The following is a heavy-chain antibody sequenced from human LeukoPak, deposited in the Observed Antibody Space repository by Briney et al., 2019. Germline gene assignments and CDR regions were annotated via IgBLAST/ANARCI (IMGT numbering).Heavy chain of an antibody. Sequence: PGGSLRLSCAASGFTFDDYGMSWVRQAPGKGLEWVSGINWNGGSTGYADSVKGRFTISRDNAKNSLYLQMNSLRAEDTALYYCAREADKTSVVVVSGAFDIWGQGTMVTVSS. CDR1: GFTFDDYG. V-gene: IGHV3-20*04. D-gene: IGHD3-22*01. J-gene: IGHJ3*02. CDR2: INWNGGST. CDR3: AREADKTSVVVVSGAFDI.